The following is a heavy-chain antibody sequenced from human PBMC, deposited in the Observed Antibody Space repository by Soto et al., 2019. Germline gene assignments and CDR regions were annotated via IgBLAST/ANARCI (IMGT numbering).Heavy chain of an antibody. D-gene: IGHD3-10*01. V-gene: IGHV4-39*01. CDR1: GGSISSSSYY. CDR2: IYYSGST. CDR3: ARRWPRGGWFDP. Sequence: SETLSLTCTVSGGSISSSSYYWGWIRQPPGKGLEWIGSIYYSGSTYYNPSLKSRVTISVDTSKNQFSLKLSSVTAADTAVYYCARRWPRGGWFDPWGQGTLVTVSS. J-gene: IGHJ5*02.